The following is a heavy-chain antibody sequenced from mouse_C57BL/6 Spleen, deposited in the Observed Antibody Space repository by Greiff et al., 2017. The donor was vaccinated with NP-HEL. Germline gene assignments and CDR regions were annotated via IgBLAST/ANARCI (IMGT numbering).Heavy chain of an antibody. CDR3: ARVKDGYYGY. D-gene: IGHD2-3*01. J-gene: IGHJ2*01. Sequence: QVQLQQSGAELVKPGASVKLSCKASGYTFTSYWMQWVKQRPGQGLEWIGEIDPSDSYTNYNQKFKGKATLTVDTSSSTAYMQLSSLTSEDSAVYYCARVKDGYYGYWGQGTTLTVSS. CDR2: IDPSDSYT. V-gene: IGHV1-50*01. CDR1: GYTFTSYW.